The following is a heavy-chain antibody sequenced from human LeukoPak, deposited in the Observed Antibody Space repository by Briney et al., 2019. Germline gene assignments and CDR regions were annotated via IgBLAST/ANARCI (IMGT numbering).Heavy chain of an antibody. J-gene: IGHJ4*02. Sequence: GASVKVSCKASGYTFTSYYMHWVRQAPGQGLEWMGGIIPIFGTANYAQKFQGRVTITTDESTSTAYMELSSLRSEDTAVYYCARGRNPFPYLNYDFWSGYYDYWGQGTLVTVSS. CDR1: GYTFTSYY. CDR2: IIPIFGTA. V-gene: IGHV1-69*05. D-gene: IGHD3-3*01. CDR3: ARGRNPFPYLNYDFWSGYYDY.